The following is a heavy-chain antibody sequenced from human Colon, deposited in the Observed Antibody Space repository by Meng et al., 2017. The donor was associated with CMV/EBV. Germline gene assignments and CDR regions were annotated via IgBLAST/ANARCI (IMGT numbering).Heavy chain of an antibody. CDR1: GFTFDDYT. CDR3: ARNGGGMDV. V-gene: IGHV3-13*01. D-gene: IGHD3-10*01. CDR2: IVAAGDT. Sequence: GGSLRLSCAASGFTFDDYTMHWVRQAPGKGLEWVSSIVAAGDTYYAGSVKGRFTISRENAKNSLYLQMNSLRAGDTAVYYCARNGGGMDVWGQGTTVTVSS. J-gene: IGHJ6*02.